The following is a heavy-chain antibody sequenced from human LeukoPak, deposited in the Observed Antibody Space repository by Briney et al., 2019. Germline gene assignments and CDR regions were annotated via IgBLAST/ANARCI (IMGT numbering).Heavy chain of an antibody. D-gene: IGHD1-26*01. Sequence: SVRVSRTSSGGTFSSYAISWVREGPGQGLGWMGGIILIFGTANYAQKFQGRVTITADKSTSTAYMELSSLRSEDTAVYYCARAYKGKVGATHGHQVYYFDYWGQGTLVTVSS. V-gene: IGHV1-69*06. CDR3: ARAYKGKVGATHGHQVYYFDY. CDR1: GGTFSSYA. J-gene: IGHJ4*02. CDR2: IILIFGTA.